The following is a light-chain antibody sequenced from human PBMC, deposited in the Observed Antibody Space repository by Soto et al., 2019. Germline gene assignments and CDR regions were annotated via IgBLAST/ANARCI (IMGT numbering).Light chain of an antibody. J-gene: IGLJ1*01. CDR2: EVV. Sequence: QSVLTQPPSASGSPGQSVTISCTGTKNDIGVYDFVSWYQHHPGKAPRLIIYEVVQRPSGVPDRFSGSKSGNAASLTISGLQAEDEADYYCASWDDSLRGHYVFGDGTKVNVL. CDR3: ASWDDSLRGHYV. V-gene: IGLV2-8*01. CDR1: KNDIGVYDF.